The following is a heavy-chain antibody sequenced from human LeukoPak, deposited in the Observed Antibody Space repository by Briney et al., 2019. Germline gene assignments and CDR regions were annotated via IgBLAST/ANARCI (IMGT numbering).Heavy chain of an antibody. V-gene: IGHV3-48*01. Sequence: GGSLRLSCEASGFTFGNYGMNWVRQAPGKGLEWVSYIRPNDGTTHYADSVKGRFTISRDNAKNSLSLQMTSLRAEDTAVYYCARDPHSGSLPYGMDVWGQGTTVTVSS. J-gene: IGHJ6*02. D-gene: IGHD1-26*01. CDR2: IRPNDGTT. CDR3: ARDPHSGSLPYGMDV. CDR1: GFTFGNYG.